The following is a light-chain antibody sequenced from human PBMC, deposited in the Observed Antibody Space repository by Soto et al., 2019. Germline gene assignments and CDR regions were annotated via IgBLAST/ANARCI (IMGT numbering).Light chain of an antibody. V-gene: IGKV3-15*01. CDR2: GAS. CDR1: QSVADN. CDR3: QQYNIWPIT. J-gene: IGKJ5*01. Sequence: EVVMTQSPATLYVSPGERVTLSCRSSQSVADNLAWFQQKPGQGPRLLIYGASTRATGIPARFSGSGSETDFTLSISSLRSEDSAVYHCQQYNIWPITFGQGIRLEI.